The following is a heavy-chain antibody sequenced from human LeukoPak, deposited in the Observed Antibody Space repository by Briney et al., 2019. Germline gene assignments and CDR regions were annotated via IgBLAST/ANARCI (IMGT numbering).Heavy chain of an antibody. J-gene: IGHJ4*02. CDR2: ISSSSTYI. CDR3: ARGRTSEFDY. D-gene: IGHD1-7*01. CDR1: GITFSTYS. V-gene: IGHV3-21*01. Sequence: GGSLRLSCAVSGITFSTYSMNWVRQAPGKGLERVSSISSSSTYIYYADSVKGRFTISRDNAKNSLYLQMNSLRAEDTAVYYCARGRTSEFDYWGQGTLVTVSS.